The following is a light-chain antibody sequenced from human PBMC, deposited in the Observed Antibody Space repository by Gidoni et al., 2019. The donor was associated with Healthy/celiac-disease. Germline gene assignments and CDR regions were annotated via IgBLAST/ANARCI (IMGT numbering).Light chain of an antibody. V-gene: IGKV3-15*01. Sequence: IVMTQSPATLSVSPGERATHSCRASQSVSSNLAWYQQKPGQAPRLLIYGASTRATGIPARFSGSGSGTEFTLTISSLQSEDFAVYYCQQYNNWPPVTFGQGTKVEIK. CDR1: QSVSSN. CDR3: QQYNNWPPVT. CDR2: GAS. J-gene: IGKJ1*01.